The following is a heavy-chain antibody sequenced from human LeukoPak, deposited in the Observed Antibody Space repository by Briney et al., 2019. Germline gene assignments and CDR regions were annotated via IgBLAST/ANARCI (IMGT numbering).Heavy chain of an antibody. CDR2: IRSRANSYAT. CDR3: TSRLTSHYYYMDV. J-gene: IGHJ6*03. Sequence: GGSLRLSCAASGFTFSGSTMHWVRQASGKGLEWVGRIRSRANSYATAYAASVKGRFTISRDDSKNTAYLQMNSLKTEDTAVYYCTSRLTSHYYYMDVWGKGTTVTVSS. CDR1: GFTFSGST. V-gene: IGHV3-73*01. D-gene: IGHD4/OR15-4a*01.